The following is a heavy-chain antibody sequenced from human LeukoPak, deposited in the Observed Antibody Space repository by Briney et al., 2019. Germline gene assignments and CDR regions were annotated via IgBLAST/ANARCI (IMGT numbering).Heavy chain of an antibody. J-gene: IGHJ4*02. CDR1: GGSISSSSYY. Sequence: TSETLSLTCTVSGGSISSSSYYWGWIRQPPGKGLEWIGSTYYSGSTYYNPSLKSRVTISVDTSKNQFSLKLSSVTAADTAVYYCARHRLGYSSSRFPPYYFDYWGQGTLVTVSS. D-gene: IGHD6-13*01. CDR2: TYYSGST. CDR3: ARHRLGYSSSRFPPYYFDY. V-gene: IGHV4-39*01.